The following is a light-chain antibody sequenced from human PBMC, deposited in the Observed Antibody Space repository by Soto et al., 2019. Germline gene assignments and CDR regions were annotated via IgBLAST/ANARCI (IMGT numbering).Light chain of an antibody. CDR3: QQNGSPQRT. CDR1: QSIKNNY. V-gene: IGKV3-20*01. CDR2: GAS. J-gene: IGKJ1*01. Sequence: ILLTPNHVTLFLPSRETATLSWTASQSIKNNYFAWYQQKPGQAPRLLIYGASSRATGIPDRFSGSGSGTDFVLTISRLEPEDSAVYYCQQNGSPQRTFGQGTKVDIK.